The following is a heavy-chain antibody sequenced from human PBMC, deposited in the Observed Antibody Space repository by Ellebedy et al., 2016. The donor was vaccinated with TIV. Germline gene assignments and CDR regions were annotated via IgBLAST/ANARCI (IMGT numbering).Heavy chain of an antibody. CDR1: GYSISSGYY. CDR3: ASEFYYDSILWFDP. V-gene: IGHV4-38-2*02. CDR2: IYHSGST. D-gene: IGHD3-22*01. J-gene: IGHJ5*02. Sequence: SETLSLTXTVSGYSISSGYYWGWIRQPPGKGLEWIGSIYHSGSTYYNPSLKSRVTISVDTSKNQFSLKLSSVTAADTAVYYCASEFYYDSILWFDPWGQGTLVTVSS.